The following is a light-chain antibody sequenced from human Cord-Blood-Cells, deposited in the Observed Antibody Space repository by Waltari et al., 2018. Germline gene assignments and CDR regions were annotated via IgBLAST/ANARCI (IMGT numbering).Light chain of an antibody. CDR3: SSYTSSSTYV. Sequence: QSALTQPPSVSVSPGQSITISCTGTSSDVGGYNYVSWYQPNPGKAPKLKIYDVSNRPAGVSIRFSGSKSGNTASLTISGLQAEDEADYYCSSYTSSSTYVFGAGTKVTVL. CDR1: SSDVGGYNY. J-gene: IGLJ1*01. V-gene: IGLV2-14*01. CDR2: DVS.